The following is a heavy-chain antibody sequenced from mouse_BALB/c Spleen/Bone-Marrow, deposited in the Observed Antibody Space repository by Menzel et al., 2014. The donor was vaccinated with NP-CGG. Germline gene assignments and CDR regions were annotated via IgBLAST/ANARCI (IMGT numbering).Heavy chain of an antibody. CDR1: GFNIKDTY. Sequence: QLKESGAELVKPGASVKLSCTASGFNIKDTYMHWVKQRPEQGLEWIGRIDPANGNTKYDPKFQGKATITADTSSNTAYLQLSSLTSEDTTVYYCARGWGAYWGQGTLVTVSA. D-gene: IGHD1-1*02. V-gene: IGHV14-3*02. CDR3: ARGWGAY. J-gene: IGHJ3*01. CDR2: IDPANGNT.